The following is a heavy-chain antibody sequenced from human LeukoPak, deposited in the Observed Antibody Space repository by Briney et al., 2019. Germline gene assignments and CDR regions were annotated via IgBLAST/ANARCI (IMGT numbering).Heavy chain of an antibody. V-gene: IGHV3-53*01. D-gene: IGHD3-16*01. Sequence: PGGSLRLSCAVSGFTVSSNYMNWVRQAPGKGLEWVSIIYDNNSTYYAHSVKGRFTISRGNSKNTLYLQMNSLRAEDTGVYYCARRLDYSAGTFDYWGQGTLVTVSS. CDR1: GFTVSSNY. CDR3: ARRLDYSAGTFDY. J-gene: IGHJ4*02. CDR2: IYDNNST.